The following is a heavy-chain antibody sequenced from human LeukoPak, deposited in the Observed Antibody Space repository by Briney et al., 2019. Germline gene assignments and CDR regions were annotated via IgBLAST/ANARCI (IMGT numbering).Heavy chain of an antibody. D-gene: IGHD1-14*01. J-gene: IGHJ4*02. V-gene: IGHV4-39*01. Sequence: SETLSLTCTVTGGSISRGDYYWIWLRQPPGKGLEWIARIYSGGMTFHSPSLKSRLTITAATSRNPFSLRLSSVTAADTALYFCARHFDHPTAYFDSWGQGSLVTVSS. CDR1: GGSISRGDYY. CDR3: ARHFDHPTAYFDS. CDR2: IYSGGMT.